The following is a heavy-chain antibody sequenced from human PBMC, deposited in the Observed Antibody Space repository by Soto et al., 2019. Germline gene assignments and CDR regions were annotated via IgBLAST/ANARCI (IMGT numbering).Heavy chain of an antibody. J-gene: IGHJ6*03. CDR2: IYYSGST. V-gene: IGHV4-39*01. CDR1: GGSISSSSYY. D-gene: IGHD3-10*01. CDR3: ARLRTYYYGSGSPLIQPPDRYYYYYYMDV. Sequence: PSETLSLTCTVSGGSISSSSYYWGWIRQPPGKGLEWIGSIYYSGSTYYNPSLKSRVTISVDTSKNQFSLKLSSVTAADTAVYYCARLRTYYYGSGSPLIQPPDRYYYYYYMDVWGKGTTVTVSS.